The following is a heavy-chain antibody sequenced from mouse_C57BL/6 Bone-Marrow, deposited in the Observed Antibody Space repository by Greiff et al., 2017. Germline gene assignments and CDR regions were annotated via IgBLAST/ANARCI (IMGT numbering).Heavy chain of an antibody. CDR2: ISGGGGNT. V-gene: IGHV5-9*01. J-gene: IGHJ1*03. CDR3: SRQVTTVLATKCFAD. CDR1: GFTFSSYT. D-gene: IGHD1-1*01. Sequence: EVKVVESGGGLVKPGGSLKLSCAASGFTFSSYTMAWVRQSPEKRLQWVAAISGGGGNTYYPDSVKGRSTFSRDNDKSILYLQMSSLRAEDTALYYCSRQVTTVLATKCFADWGTGTTVTVSA.